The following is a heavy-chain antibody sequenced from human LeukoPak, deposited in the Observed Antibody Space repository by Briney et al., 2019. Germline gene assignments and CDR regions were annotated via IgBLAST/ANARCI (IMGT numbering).Heavy chain of an antibody. D-gene: IGHD1-26*01. CDR2: ISYDGSNK. V-gene: IGHV3-30*18. J-gene: IGHJ3*02. CDR3: AKDRRWELFDAFDI. Sequence: GRSLRLSCAASGFTFSNYGMHWVRQAPGKGLEWVAVISYDGSNKYYADSVKGRFIFSRDNSKNTVYLQMNSLRAEDTAVYYCAKDRRWELFDAFDIWGQGTMVTVSS. CDR1: GFTFSNYG.